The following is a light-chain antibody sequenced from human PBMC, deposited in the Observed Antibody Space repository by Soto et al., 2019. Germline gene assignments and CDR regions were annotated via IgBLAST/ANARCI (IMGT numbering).Light chain of an antibody. V-gene: IGKV1-5*01. Sequence: DIQMTHSPSTLSASVGDTVTVTFRASQSVSGWLAWYQQKPGKAPKLLIYDASSLESGVPSRFSGSGSGTEFTLTIASLQPDDFATYYCQQYETFSGTFGPGTKV. CDR1: QSVSGW. CDR2: DAS. CDR3: QQYETFSGT. J-gene: IGKJ1*01.